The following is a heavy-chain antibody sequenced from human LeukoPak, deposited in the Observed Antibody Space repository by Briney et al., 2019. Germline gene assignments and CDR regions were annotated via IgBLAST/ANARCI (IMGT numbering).Heavy chain of an antibody. CDR1: GFTVSSNY. D-gene: IGHD6-19*01. J-gene: IGHJ1*01. CDR2: IYSGGST. Sequence: GGSLRLSCAASGFTVSSNYMSWVRQAPGKGLEWVSVIYSGGSTYYADSVKGRFTISRDKSKNTLFLQMNSLRAEDTAVYYCAREGLAVAGDPEYFQHWGQGTLVTVSS. V-gene: IGHV3-53*01. CDR3: AREGLAVAGDPEYFQH.